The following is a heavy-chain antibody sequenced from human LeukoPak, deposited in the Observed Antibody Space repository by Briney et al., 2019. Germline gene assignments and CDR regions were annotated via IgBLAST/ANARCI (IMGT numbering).Heavy chain of an antibody. CDR2: ISGSGGST. J-gene: IGHJ3*02. D-gene: IGHD6-6*01. V-gene: IGHV3-23*01. Sequence: GGSLRLSCAASGFTFSSYSMNWVRQAPGKGLEWVSAISGSGGSTYYADSVKGRFTISRDNSKNTLYLQMNSLRAEDTAVYYCARDFPTYSSSSDAFDIWGQGTMVTVSS. CDR3: ARDFPTYSSSSDAFDI. CDR1: GFTFSSYS.